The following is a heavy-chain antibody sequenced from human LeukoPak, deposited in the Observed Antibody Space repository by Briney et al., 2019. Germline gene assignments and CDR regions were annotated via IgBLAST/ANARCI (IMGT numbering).Heavy chain of an antibody. J-gene: IGHJ4*02. V-gene: IGHV3-48*01. Sequence: PGGSLRLSCAASGFTFSDYNMNWVRRAPGKGLEWVSYISVGSTTKYYADSVKGRFTISRDNAKNSLYLQMYSLRAEDTAVYYCASGYRYFDYWGQGTLVTVSS. CDR3: ASGYRYFDY. CDR1: GFTFSDYN. CDR2: ISVGSTTK. D-gene: IGHD2-2*03.